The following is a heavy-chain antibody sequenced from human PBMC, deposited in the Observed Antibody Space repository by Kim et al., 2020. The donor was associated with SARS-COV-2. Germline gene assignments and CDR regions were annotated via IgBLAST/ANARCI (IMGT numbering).Heavy chain of an antibody. CDR3: ARDNTVRGSQGYSWFDP. CDR1: GGSISSYY. J-gene: IGHJ5*02. CDR2: IYTSGST. V-gene: IGHV4-4*07. Sequence: SETLSLTCTVSGGSISSYYWSWIRQPAGKGLEWIGRIYTSGSTNYNPSLKSRVTMSVDTSKNQFSLKLSSVTAADTAVYYCARDNTVRGSQGYSWFDPWGQGTLVTVSS. D-gene: IGHD3-10*01.